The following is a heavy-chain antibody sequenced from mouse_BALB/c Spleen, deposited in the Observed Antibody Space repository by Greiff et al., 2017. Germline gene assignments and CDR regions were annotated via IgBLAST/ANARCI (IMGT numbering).Heavy chain of an antibody. Sequence: VKLQESGAELARPGASVKLSCKASGYTFTSYWMQWVKQRPGQGLEWIGAIYPGDGDTRYTQKFKGKATLTADKSSSTAYMQLSSLASEDSAVYYCASYQYGNDYWGQGTTLTVSS. V-gene: IGHV1-87*01. CDR3: ASYQYGNDY. CDR1: GYTFTSYW. D-gene: IGHD2-10*02. CDR2: IYPGDGDT. J-gene: IGHJ2*01.